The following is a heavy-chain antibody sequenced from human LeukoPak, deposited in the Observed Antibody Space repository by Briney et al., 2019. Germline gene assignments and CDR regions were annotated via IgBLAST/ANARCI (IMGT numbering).Heavy chain of an antibody. D-gene: IGHD3-22*01. CDR2: VNQSGST. CDR3: ARGDSSGYPDY. CDR1: GGSFSGYY. V-gene: IGHV4-34*01. J-gene: IGHJ4*02. Sequence: SETLSLTCAVYGGSFSGYYWSWIRQPPGKGLEWIGEVNQSGSTNYNPSVKSRVTISVDKSKNQFSLKLSSVTAADTAVYYCARGDSSGYPDYWGQGTLVTVSS.